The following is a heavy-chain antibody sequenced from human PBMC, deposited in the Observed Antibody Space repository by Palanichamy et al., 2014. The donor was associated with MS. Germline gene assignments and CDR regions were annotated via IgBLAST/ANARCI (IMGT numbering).Heavy chain of an antibody. J-gene: IGHJ6*03. CDR3: ANMDV. V-gene: IGHV4-59*01. CDR2: IYNSGNT. Sequence: EWIGYIYNSGNTNYHPSLKSRVTISLDTSKTQCSLRLSSVTAADTAVYYCANMDVWGKGTTVIVSS.